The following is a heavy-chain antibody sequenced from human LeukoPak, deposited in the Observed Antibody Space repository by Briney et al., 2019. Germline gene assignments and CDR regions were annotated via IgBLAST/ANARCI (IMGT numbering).Heavy chain of an antibody. D-gene: IGHD3-22*01. V-gene: IGHV1-24*01. CDR1: GYTLTELS. J-gene: IGHJ4*02. CDR2: FDPEDGET. CDR3: ASGYYYDSSGYYYLVY. Sequence: ASVKVSCKVSGYTLTELSMHWVRQAPGKGLEWMGGFDPEDGETIYAQKFQGRVTMTEDTSTDTAYMELSSLRSEDTAVYYCASGYYYDSSGYYYLVYWGQGTLVTVSS.